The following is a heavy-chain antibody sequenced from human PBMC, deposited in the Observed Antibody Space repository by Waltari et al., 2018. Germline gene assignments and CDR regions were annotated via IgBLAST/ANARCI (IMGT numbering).Heavy chain of an antibody. D-gene: IGHD6-6*01. CDR2: MNPNSGNT. J-gene: IGHJ2*01. Sequence: QVQLVQSGAEVKTPGASVKVSCKASGYTFTRYDINWVRQATGQGLEWMGWMNPNSGNTGYAQKFQGRVTMTRNNSMITAYMELSSLRSEDTAVYYCARSSIAARPRNWYFDLWGRGTLVTVSS. V-gene: IGHV1-8*01. CDR1: GYTFTRYD. CDR3: ARSSIAARPRNWYFDL.